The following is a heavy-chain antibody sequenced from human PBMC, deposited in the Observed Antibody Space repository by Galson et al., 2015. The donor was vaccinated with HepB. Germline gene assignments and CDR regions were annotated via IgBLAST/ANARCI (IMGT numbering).Heavy chain of an antibody. V-gene: IGHV1-69*13. J-gene: IGHJ4*02. D-gene: IGHD3-22*01. CDR3: ARGRFYDSSGYYQSFFDY. Sequence: SVKVSCKASGGTFSSYAISWVRQAPGQGLEWMGGIIPIFGTANYAQKFQGRVTITGDESTSTAYMELSSLRSEDTAVYYCARGRFYDSSGYYQSFFDYWGQGTLVTVSS. CDR1: GGTFSSYA. CDR2: IIPIFGTA.